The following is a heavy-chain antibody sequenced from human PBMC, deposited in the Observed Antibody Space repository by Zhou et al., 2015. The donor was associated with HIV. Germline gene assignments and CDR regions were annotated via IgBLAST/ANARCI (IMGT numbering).Heavy chain of an antibody. CDR3: ASITLTTPLYYYYYMDV. J-gene: IGHJ6*03. D-gene: IGHD3-16*01. Sequence: QVQLVQSGAEVKKPGSSVKVSCKASGGTFSSYAISWVRQAPGQGLEWMGGIIPIFGTANYAQKFQGRVTITADESTSTAYMELSSLRSEDTAVYYCASITLTTPLYYYYYMDVWGKGTTVTVSS. V-gene: IGHV1-69*01. CDR1: GGTFSSYA. CDR2: IIPIFGTA.